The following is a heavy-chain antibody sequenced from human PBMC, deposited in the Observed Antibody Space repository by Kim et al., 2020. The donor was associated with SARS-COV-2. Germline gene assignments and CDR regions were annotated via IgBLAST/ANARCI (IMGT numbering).Heavy chain of an antibody. CDR1: GGSISSGGYY. V-gene: IGHV4-31*03. Sequence: SETLSLTCTVSGGSISSGGYYWSWIRQHPGKGLEWIGYIYYSGSTYYNPSLKSRVTISVDTSKNQFSLKLSSVTAADTAVYYCARVGTAMGDAFDIWGQGTMVTVSS. CDR3: ARVGTAMGDAFDI. D-gene: IGHD5-18*01. J-gene: IGHJ3*02. CDR2: IYYSGST.